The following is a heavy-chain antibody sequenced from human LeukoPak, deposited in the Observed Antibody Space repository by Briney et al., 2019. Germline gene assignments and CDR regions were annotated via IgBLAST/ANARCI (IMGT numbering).Heavy chain of an antibody. CDR3: AKDHKETGSTAFDF. CDR2: ISYDSVNK. J-gene: IGHJ3*01. Sequence: GRSLRVSCAASGFTFRNYGMNWLRQAPGKALEWVAVISYDSVNKFYADSVKGRFTISRDNAKNTLYPDMSSLRAEDTAVFYCAKDHKETGSTAFDFWGQGTKVTVAS. D-gene: IGHD1-7*01. CDR1: GFTFRNYG. V-gene: IGHV3-30*18.